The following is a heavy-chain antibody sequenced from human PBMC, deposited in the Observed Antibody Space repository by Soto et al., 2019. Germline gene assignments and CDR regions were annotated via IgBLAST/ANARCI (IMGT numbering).Heavy chain of an antibody. V-gene: IGHV1-69*01. CDR1: GGTFSSYA. D-gene: IGHD2-15*01. CDR2: IIPIFGTA. Sequence: QVQLVQSGAEVKKPGSSVKVSCKASGGTFSSYAISWVRQAPGQGLEWMGGIIPIFGTANYAQKFQGRVTITADESTSTAYMELSSLRSEDTAVYYCARDLPRYCSGGSCYSGYYYYGMDVWGQGTTVTVSS. J-gene: IGHJ6*02. CDR3: ARDLPRYCSGGSCYSGYYYYGMDV.